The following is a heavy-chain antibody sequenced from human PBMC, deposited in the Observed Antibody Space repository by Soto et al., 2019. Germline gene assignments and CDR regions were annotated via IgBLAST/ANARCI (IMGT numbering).Heavy chain of an antibody. CDR2: IKQDGSEK. D-gene: IGHD2-2*01. CDR3: ARDLGLYCSSTSCYYGMDV. V-gene: IGHV3-7*03. Sequence: GGSLRLSCAASGFTFSSYWMSWVRQAPGKGLEWVANIKQDGSEKYYVDSVKGRFTISRDNAKNSLYLQMNSLRSEDTAVYYCARDLGLYCSSTSCYYGMDVWGQGTTVTVSS. J-gene: IGHJ6*02. CDR1: GFTFSSYW.